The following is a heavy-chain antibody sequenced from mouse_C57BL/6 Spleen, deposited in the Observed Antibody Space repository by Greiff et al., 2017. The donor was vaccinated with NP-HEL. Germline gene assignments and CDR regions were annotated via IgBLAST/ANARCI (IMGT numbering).Heavy chain of an antibody. Sequence: VQLQQSGPELVKPGASVKISCKASGYTFTDYYMNWVRQSHGKSLEWIGDINPNNGGTSYNQKFKGKATLTVDKSSSTAYMELRSLTSEDSAVYYCARSITTVVDWFAYWGQGTLVTVSA. V-gene: IGHV1-26*01. D-gene: IGHD1-1*01. CDR2: INPNNGGT. CDR1: GYTFTDYY. CDR3: ARSITTVVDWFAY. J-gene: IGHJ3*01.